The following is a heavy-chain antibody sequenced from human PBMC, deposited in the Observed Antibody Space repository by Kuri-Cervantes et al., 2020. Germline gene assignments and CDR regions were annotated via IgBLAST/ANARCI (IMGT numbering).Heavy chain of an antibody. Sequence: ASVKVSCKASGGTFSSYAISWVRQAPGQGLEWMGWISAYNGNTNYAQKLQGRVTITRDTSTSTVYMELSSLRSEDTAVYYCAREIFGVVIDRVNWFDPWGQGTLVTVSS. CDR1: GGTFSSYA. CDR3: AREIFGVVIDRVNWFDP. D-gene: IGHD3-3*01. J-gene: IGHJ5*02. V-gene: IGHV1-18*01. CDR2: ISAYNGNT.